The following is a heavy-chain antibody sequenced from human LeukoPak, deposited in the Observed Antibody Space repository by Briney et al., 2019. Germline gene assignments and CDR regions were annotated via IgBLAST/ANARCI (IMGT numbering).Heavy chain of an antibody. CDR3: ARGYGWVDY. CDR2: IKQDGSDE. Sequence: PGGSLRLSCAASGFSFSGYWMTWVRQAPGKGLEWVAHIKQDGSDEFYVDSVKDRFTISRDNTKNSLYLQMNSLRAEDTAVYYCARGYGWVDYWGQGTLVSVSS. V-gene: IGHV3-7*05. CDR1: GFSFSGYW. D-gene: IGHD5-18*01. J-gene: IGHJ4*02.